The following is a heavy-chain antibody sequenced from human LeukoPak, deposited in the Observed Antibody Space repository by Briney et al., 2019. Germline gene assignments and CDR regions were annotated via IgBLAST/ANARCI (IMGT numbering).Heavy chain of an antibody. J-gene: IGHJ4*02. Sequence: GASVKVSCKVSGYTLIELSMHWVRQAPGKGLEWMGGFDPEDGETIYAQEFQGRVTMTEDTSTDTAYMELSSLRSEDTAVYYSATVFPDYDILTGYYKAASFDYWGQGTLVTVSS. CDR3: ATVFPDYDILTGYYKAASFDY. CDR1: GYTLIELS. CDR2: FDPEDGET. D-gene: IGHD3-9*01. V-gene: IGHV1-24*01.